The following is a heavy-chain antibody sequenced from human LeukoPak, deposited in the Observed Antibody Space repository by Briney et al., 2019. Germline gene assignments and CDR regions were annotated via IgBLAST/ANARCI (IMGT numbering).Heavy chain of an antibody. V-gene: IGHV1-69*04. Sequence: ASVKVSCKASGGTFSSYAIRWVRQAPGQGLEWMGRIIPILGIANYAQKFQGRVTITADKSTSTAYMELSSLRPEDTAVYYCATVGIAARHGDYWGQGTLVTVSS. CDR3: ATVGIAARHGDY. D-gene: IGHD6-6*01. CDR1: GGTFSSYA. J-gene: IGHJ4*02. CDR2: IIPILGIA.